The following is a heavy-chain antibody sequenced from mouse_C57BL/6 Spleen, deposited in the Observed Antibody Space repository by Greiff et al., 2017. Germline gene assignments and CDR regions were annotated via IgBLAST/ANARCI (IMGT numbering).Heavy chain of an antibody. V-gene: IGHV1-26*01. Sequence: EVQLQQSGPELVKPGASVKISCKASGYTFTDYYMNWVKQSHGKSLEWIGDINPNNGGTSYNQKFKGKATLTVDKSSSTAYMELRSLTSEDSAVYYCASPEGLRRAWFAYWGQGTLVTVSA. J-gene: IGHJ3*01. CDR1: GYTFTDYY. CDR3: ASPEGLRRAWFAY. CDR2: INPNNGGT. D-gene: IGHD2-4*01.